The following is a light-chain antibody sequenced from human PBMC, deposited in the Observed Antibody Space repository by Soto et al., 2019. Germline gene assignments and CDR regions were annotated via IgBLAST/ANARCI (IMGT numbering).Light chain of an antibody. V-gene: IGLV1-47*01. CDR3: GAWDYSLSGYWV. CDR1: SSNIGRNY. Sequence: QSVLSQPPSASGTPGQRVTISCSGSSSNIGRNYVYWYQQVPGTAPKLLIFRNNQRPSGVPDRFSGSKSGTSASLAISGLRSEDEADYFCGAWDYSLSGYWVFGGGTKVTVL. J-gene: IGLJ3*02. CDR2: RNN.